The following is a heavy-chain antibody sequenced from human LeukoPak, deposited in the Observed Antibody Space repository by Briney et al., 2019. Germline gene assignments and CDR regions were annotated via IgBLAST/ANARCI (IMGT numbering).Heavy chain of an antibody. V-gene: IGHV1-18*01. CDR3: ARERAKLLWFGELESGLDY. D-gene: IGHD3-10*01. CDR1: GYTFTSYG. Sequence: ASVKVSCKASGYTFTSYGISWVRQAPGHGLEWMGWISAYNGNTNYAQKLQGRVTMTTDTSTSTAYMELRSLRSDDTAVYYCARERAKLLWFGELESGLDYWGQGTLVTVSS. CDR2: ISAYNGNT. J-gene: IGHJ4*02.